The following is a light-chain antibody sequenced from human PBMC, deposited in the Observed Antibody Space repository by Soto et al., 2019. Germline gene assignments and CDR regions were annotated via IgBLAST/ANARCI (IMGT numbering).Light chain of an antibody. CDR2: AAS. CDR3: QQYNAWPRT. CDR1: QTISSW. V-gene: IGKV1-5*01. Sequence: DIQMTQSPSTLSGSVGDRVTITWRASQTISSWLAWYQQKPGKAPKLRIYAASSLQSVVPSRCIVSGSRTDFTLPISSLQSEDLAIYVCQQYNAWPRTFGQGTKVDI. J-gene: IGKJ1*01.